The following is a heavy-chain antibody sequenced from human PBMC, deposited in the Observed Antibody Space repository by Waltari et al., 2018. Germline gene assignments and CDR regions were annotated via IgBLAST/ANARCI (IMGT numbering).Heavy chain of an antibody. Sequence: EVQLVESGGGLVQPGGSLRLSCSASGFSFSGFWMHWVRPAAGKGPEWVSRINPAGSATTYADSVRGRFTISRDNAQNTLHLQMNSLRVEDTAMYYCTRDNWGTSDYWGQGTLVTVSS. CDR3: TRDNWGTSDY. CDR2: INPAGSAT. J-gene: IGHJ4*02. V-gene: IGHV3-74*01. D-gene: IGHD7-27*01. CDR1: GFSFSGFW.